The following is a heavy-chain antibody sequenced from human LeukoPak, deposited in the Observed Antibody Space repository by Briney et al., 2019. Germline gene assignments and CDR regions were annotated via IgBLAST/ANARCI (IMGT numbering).Heavy chain of an antibody. CDR3: ARPGGDFWSGSGYYPFGY. D-gene: IGHD3-3*01. V-gene: IGHV4-59*08. CDR1: GGSISSYY. J-gene: IGHJ4*02. CDR2: IYYSGST. Sequence: PSETLSLTCTVSGGSISSYYWSWIRQPPGKGLEWIGYIYYSGSTNYNPSLKSRVTISVDTSKNQFSLKLSSVTAADTAVYYCARPGGDFWSGSGYYPFGYWGQGTLVTVSS.